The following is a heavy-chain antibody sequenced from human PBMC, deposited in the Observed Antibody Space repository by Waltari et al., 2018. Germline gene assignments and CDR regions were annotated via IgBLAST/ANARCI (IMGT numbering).Heavy chain of an antibody. CDR2: NSARSGST. V-gene: IGHV3-23*01. CDR1: GFIFSRFA. Sequence: EVQLLESGGGLVQRGGSLRLSCAVSGFIFSRFAMSWVRHTPGKGLEWVAGNSARSGSTYYADSVQGRFTISRDNSKKRVFLQMNSLRAEDTATYYCTKMRRNLPRDIIDNWGQGTQVIIAS. CDR3: TKMRRNLPRDIIDN. J-gene: IGHJ4*02.